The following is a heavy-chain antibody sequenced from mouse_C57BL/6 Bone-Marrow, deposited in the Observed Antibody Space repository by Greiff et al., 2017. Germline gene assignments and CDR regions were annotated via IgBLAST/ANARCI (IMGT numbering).Heavy chain of an antibody. J-gene: IGHJ2*01. CDR2: IDPSDSYT. V-gene: IGHV1-69*01. CDR1: GYTFTSYW. CDR3: ARVRYYGSHDY. D-gene: IGHD1-1*01. Sequence: VQLQQPGAELVMPGASVKLSCKASGYTFTSYWMHWVKQRPGQGLEWIGEIDPSDSYTNYNQKFKGKSTLTVDKSSSTAYMQLSSLTSEDSAVXYCARVRYYGSHDYWGQGTTLTVSS.